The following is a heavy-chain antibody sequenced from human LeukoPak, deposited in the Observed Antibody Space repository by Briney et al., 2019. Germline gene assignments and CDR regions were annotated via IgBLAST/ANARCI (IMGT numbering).Heavy chain of an antibody. CDR3: AKATGYSSGLKGFFFDY. D-gene: IGHD6-19*01. J-gene: IGHJ4*02. Sequence: GGSLRLSCAASGFTVSSNYMSWVRQAPGKGLEWVSVIYSGGSTYYADSVKGRFTISRDNSKNTLYLQMNSLRAEDTAVYYCAKATGYSSGLKGFFFDYWGQGTLVTVSS. CDR1: GFTVSSNY. CDR2: IYSGGST. V-gene: IGHV3-53*01.